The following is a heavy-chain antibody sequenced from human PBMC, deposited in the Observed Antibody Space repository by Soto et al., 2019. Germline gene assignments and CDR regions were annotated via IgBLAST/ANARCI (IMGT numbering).Heavy chain of an antibody. CDR2: ISYDGINK. CDR3: AKGKLQHDYYGMDV. D-gene: IGHD1-26*01. J-gene: IGHJ6*02. CDR1: GFTFSSYG. V-gene: IGHV3-30*18. Sequence: PGGSLRLSCAASGFTFSSYGMHWVRQAPGKGLEWVAVISYDGINKYYADSVKGRFTFSRDNSKNTLYLQMNSLRAEDTAVYYCAKGKLQHDYYGMDVWGQGTTVTVSS.